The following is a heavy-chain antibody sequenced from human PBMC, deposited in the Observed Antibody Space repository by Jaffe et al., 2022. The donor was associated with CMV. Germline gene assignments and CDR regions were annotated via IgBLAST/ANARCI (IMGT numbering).Heavy chain of an antibody. J-gene: IGHJ5*02. CDR2: IKQDGSEK. Sequence: EVQLVESGGGLVQPGGSLRLSCAASGFTFSSYWMSWVRQAPGKGLEWVANIKQDGSEKYYVDSVKGRFTISRDNAKNSLYLQMNSLRAEDTAVYYCARVGGVCGGDCYSRYNWFDPWGQGTLVTVSS. CDR3: ARVGGVCGGDCYSRYNWFDP. CDR1: GFTFSSYW. D-gene: IGHD2-21*02. V-gene: IGHV3-7*01.